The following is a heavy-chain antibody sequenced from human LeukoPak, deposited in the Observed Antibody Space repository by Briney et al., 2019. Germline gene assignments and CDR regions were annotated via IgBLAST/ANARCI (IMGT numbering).Heavy chain of an antibody. D-gene: IGHD3-10*01. CDR3: TTDPLWIANIYYFDY. CDR2: IKSKTDGGTT. CDR1: GFTFSIYW. V-gene: IGHV3-15*01. Sequence: GGSLRLSCAASGFTFSIYWMSWVRQAPGKGLEWVGRIKSKTDGGTTDYAAPVKGRFTISRDDSKNTLYLQMNSLKTEDTAVYYCTTDPLWIANIYYFDYWGQGTLVTVSS. J-gene: IGHJ4*02.